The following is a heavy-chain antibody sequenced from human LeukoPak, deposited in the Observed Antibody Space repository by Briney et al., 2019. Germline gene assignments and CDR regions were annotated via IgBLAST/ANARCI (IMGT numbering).Heavy chain of an antibody. D-gene: IGHD3-22*01. Sequence: ASMKVSCKASGYTLTTYAMHWVRQAPGQSLEWMGRIIPILGIANYAQKFQGRVTITADKSTSTAYMELSSLRSEDTAVYYCARGDYYDSSGYYYVPNYYYYYGMDVWGQGTTVTVSS. CDR1: GYTLTTYA. CDR3: ARGDYYDSSGYYYVPNYYYYYGMDV. CDR2: IIPILGIA. V-gene: IGHV1-69*04. J-gene: IGHJ6*02.